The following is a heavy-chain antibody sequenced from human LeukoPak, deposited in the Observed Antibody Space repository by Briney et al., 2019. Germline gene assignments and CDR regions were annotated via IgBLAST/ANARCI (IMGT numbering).Heavy chain of an antibody. D-gene: IGHD6-13*01. CDR3: ARELDTGYSSSWYFDY. Sequence: SETLSLICTVSGGSISSYYWSWIRQPAGKGLEWIGRIYTSGSTNYTPSLKSRVTMSVDTSKNQFSLKLSSVPAAATAVYYCARELDTGYSSSWYFDYWGQGSLVTVSS. V-gene: IGHV4-4*07. CDR2: IYTSGST. CDR1: GGSISSYY. J-gene: IGHJ4*02.